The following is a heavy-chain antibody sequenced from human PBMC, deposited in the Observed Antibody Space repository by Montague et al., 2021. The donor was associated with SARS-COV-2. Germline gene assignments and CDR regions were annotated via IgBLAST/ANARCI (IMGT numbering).Heavy chain of an antibody. CDR3: ARELFYFDY. CDR2: IDWDDDK. V-gene: IGHV2-70*11. CDR1: GFSLSTSGVC. Sequence: PALVKPTQTLTLTCTLSGFSLSTSGVCVSWIRQPPGKALEWLARIDWDDDKYYSTSLKTRLTISKDTSKNQVVLTMTNMDPVDTATYYCARELFYFDYWGQGTLVTVSS. J-gene: IGHJ4*02. D-gene: IGHD1-26*01.